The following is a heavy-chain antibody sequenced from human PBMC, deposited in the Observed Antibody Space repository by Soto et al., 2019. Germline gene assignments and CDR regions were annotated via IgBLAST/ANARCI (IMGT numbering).Heavy chain of an antibody. CDR2: ISSSSSYI. V-gene: IGHV3-21*01. CDR1: GFTFSSYS. Sequence: PGGSLRLSCAASGFTFSSYSMNWVRQAPGKGLEWVSSISSSSSYIYYADSVKGRFTISRDNAKNTLYLQMNSLRAEDTAVYYCAREIVVVSHDYYGMDVWGQGTTVTVSS. D-gene: IGHD2-2*01. CDR3: AREIVVVSHDYYGMDV. J-gene: IGHJ6*02.